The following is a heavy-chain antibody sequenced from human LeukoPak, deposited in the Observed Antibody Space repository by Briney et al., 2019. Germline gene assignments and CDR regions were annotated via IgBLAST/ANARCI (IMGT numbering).Heavy chain of an antibody. D-gene: IGHD3-3*01. CDR2: INHSRST. Sequence: SETLSLTCAVYGGSFSGYYWSWIRQPPGKGLEWIGEINHSRSTNYNPSLKSRVTISVDTSKNQFSLKLSSVTAADTAVYYCARGDNDFWKVNWFDPWGQGTLVTVSS. V-gene: IGHV4-34*01. J-gene: IGHJ5*02. CDR1: GGSFSGYY. CDR3: ARGDNDFWKVNWFDP.